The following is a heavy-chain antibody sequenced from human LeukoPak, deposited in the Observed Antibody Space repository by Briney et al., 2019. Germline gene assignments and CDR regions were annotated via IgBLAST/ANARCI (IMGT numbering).Heavy chain of an antibody. CDR3: ARNPVAVAGDYYYYYGMDV. Sequence: GGSLRLSCAASGFPFRSYSMNGVREAPGKGREWVSSIISRRSQIYYADSVKGRFTLSSDNAKNSLYLQMNSLRAEDPAVYYCARNPVAVAGDYYYYYGMDVWGQGTTVTVSS. CDR1: GFPFRSYS. CDR2: IISRRSQI. V-gene: IGHV3-21*01. J-gene: IGHJ6*02. D-gene: IGHD6-19*01.